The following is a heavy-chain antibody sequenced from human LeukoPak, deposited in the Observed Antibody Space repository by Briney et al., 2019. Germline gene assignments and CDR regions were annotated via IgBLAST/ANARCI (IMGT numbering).Heavy chain of an antibody. CDR2: MNPNSGNT. D-gene: IGHD2/OR15-2a*01. J-gene: IGHJ6*03. Sequence: WASVKVSCKASGYTFTSYDINWVRQATGQGLEWMGWMNPNSGNTGYAQKFQGRVTMTRDTSIRTAYMELSRLRSDDTAVYYCARAIEDHYYYYMDVWGKGTTVTVSS. CDR3: ARAIEDHYYYYMDV. CDR1: GYTFTSYD. V-gene: IGHV1-8*02.